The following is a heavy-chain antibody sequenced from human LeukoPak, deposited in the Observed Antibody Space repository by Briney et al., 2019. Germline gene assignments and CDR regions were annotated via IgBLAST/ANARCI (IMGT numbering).Heavy chain of an antibody. Sequence: SETLSLTCTVSGGSISSYYWSWIRQPAGKGLEWIGRIYTSGSTNYNPSLKSRVTMSVDTSKNQFSLKLSTVTAADTAVYYCARCRLLWFGEGWFDPWGQGTLVTVSS. V-gene: IGHV4-4*07. CDR3: ARCRLLWFGEGWFDP. CDR1: GGSISSYY. J-gene: IGHJ5*02. CDR2: IYTSGST. D-gene: IGHD3-10*01.